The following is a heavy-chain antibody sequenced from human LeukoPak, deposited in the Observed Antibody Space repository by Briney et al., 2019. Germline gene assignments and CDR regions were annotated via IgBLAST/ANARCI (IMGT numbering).Heavy chain of an antibody. V-gene: IGHV4-39*01. CDR2: IYYSGST. Sequence: SETLSLTCTVSGGSISSSSYYWGWIRQPPGTGLEWIGSIYYSGSTYYNPSLKSRVTISVDTSKNQFSLKLSSVTAADTAVYYCARRIITGPRTAYYYYYYYMDVWGKGTTVSVSS. D-gene: IGHD1-20*01. CDR1: GGSISSSSYY. J-gene: IGHJ6*03. CDR3: ARRIITGPRTAYYYYYYYMDV.